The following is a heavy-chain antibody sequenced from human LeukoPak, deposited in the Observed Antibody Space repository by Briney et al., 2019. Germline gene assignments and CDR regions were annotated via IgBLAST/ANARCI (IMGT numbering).Heavy chain of an antibody. CDR1: GFTFSSYS. CDR2: ISSGSSYI. V-gene: IGHV3-21*01. CDR3: ARLDYGGKNGAFDI. J-gene: IGHJ3*02. D-gene: IGHD4-23*01. Sequence: GGSLRLSCAASGFTFSSYSMNWVRQAPGKGLEWVSSISSGSSYIYYADSVKGRFTISRDNAKNSLYLQMNSLRAEDTAVYYCARLDYGGKNGAFDIWGQGTMVTVSS.